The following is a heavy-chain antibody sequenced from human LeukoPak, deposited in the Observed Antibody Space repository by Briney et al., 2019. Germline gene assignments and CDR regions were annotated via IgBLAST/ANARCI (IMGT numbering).Heavy chain of an antibody. V-gene: IGHV1-18*01. CDR2: ISAYNGNT. Sequence: ASVKVSCKASGYTFTSYVISWVRQAPGQGLEWMGWISAYNGNTNYAQKLQGRVTMTTDTSKSTAYMELRSLRSDDTAVYYCARNYSSSSGDYYYYMDVWGKGNTVTVSS. CDR1: GYTFTSYV. CDR3: ARNYSSSSGDYYYYMDV. J-gene: IGHJ6*03. D-gene: IGHD6-6*01.